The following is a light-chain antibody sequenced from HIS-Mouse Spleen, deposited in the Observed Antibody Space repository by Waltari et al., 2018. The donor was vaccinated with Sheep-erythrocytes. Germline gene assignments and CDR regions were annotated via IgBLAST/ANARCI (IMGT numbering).Light chain of an antibody. J-gene: IGLJ3*02. CDR1: SSDVGGYNY. Sequence: QSALTQPPSASGSPGQSVTISCTGTSSDVGGYNYVPWYQQHPGQPPQLMIYEVSKRPSGVPDRFSGSKSGNTASLTVSGLQAEDEADYYCSSYAGSNNWVFGGGTKLTVL. CDR2: EVS. CDR3: SSYAGSNNWV. V-gene: IGLV2-8*01.